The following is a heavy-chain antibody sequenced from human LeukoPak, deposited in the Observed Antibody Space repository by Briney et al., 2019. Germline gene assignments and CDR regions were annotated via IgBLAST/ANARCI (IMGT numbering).Heavy chain of an antibody. V-gene: IGHV3-53*01. J-gene: IGHJ4*02. CDR2: LYSGGTA. D-gene: IGHD2-8*01. CDR3: ARSPCTNGVCSPSFDY. CDR1: GFIVSSNY. Sequence: PGGSLRLSCVASGFIVSSNYINWDRQAPGKGLEWISILYSGGTAFYADSVKGRFTISRDNSKNTLYLQMNSLRAEDTAVYYCARSPCTNGVCSPSFDYWGQGTLVTVSS.